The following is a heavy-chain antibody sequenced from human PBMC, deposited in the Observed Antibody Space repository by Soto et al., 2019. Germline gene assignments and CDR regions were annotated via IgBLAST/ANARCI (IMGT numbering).Heavy chain of an antibody. CDR1: GDSVSSNSAA. CDR2: TYYRSKWYN. V-gene: IGHV6-1*01. D-gene: IGHD1-7*01. J-gene: IGHJ4*02. CDR3: ARGGGNQVTGTTSYGAHFDY. Sequence: QVQLQQSGPGLVKPSQTLSLTCAISGDSVSSNSAAWNWIRQSPSRGLEWLGRTYYRSKWYNDYAVSVESRITINPDTSKNQFSLQLNSVTPEDTALYYCARGGGNQVTGTTSYGAHFDYWGQGTLVTVSS.